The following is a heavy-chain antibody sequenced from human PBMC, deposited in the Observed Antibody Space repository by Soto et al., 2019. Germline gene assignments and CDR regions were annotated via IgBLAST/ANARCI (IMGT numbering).Heavy chain of an antibody. CDR2: ISGSGGST. CDR3: ARRSSGWYFDY. Sequence: EVQLLESGGGLVQPGGSLRLSCAASGFTFSSYAMNWVRQAPGRGLEWVSVISGSGGSTYYADSVKGRFTISRDNSQNTLYLQMNRLRAEDTAVDYCARRSSGWYFDYWGQGTLVTVSS. CDR1: GFTFSSYA. D-gene: IGHD6-19*01. J-gene: IGHJ4*02. V-gene: IGHV3-23*01.